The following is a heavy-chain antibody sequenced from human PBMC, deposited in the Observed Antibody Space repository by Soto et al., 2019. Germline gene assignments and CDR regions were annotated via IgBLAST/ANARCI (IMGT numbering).Heavy chain of an antibody. CDR1: GFTFSNFA. D-gene: IGHD3-3*01. V-gene: IGHV3-23*01. CDR2: ISGSGDHT. Sequence: GGSLRLSCVASGFTFSNFAMTWVRQAPGKGLEWVSGISGSGDHTYYADSVRGRFTISRDNSKNTLYLQLNSLRGEDTAVYYCAKVFAFDLWGGYYMGYYYYNGMDVWGQGTTVTVPS. J-gene: IGHJ6*02. CDR3: AKVFAFDLWGGYYMGYYYYNGMDV.